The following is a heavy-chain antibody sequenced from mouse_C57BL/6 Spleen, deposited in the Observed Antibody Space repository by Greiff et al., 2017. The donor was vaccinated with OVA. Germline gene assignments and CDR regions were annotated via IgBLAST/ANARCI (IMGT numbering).Heavy chain of an antibody. J-gene: IGHJ1*03. CDR1: GYSITSDY. CDR2: ISYSGST. V-gene: IGHV3-8*01. D-gene: IGHD2-1*01. Sequence: EVKLLESGPGLAKPSQTLSLTCSVTGYSITSDYWNWIRKFPGNKLEYMGYISYSGSTYYNPSLKSRISITRDTSKNQYYLQLNSVTTEDTATYYCARIYYGNYGGFYWYFDVWGTGTTVTVSS. CDR3: ARIYYGNYGGFYWYFDV.